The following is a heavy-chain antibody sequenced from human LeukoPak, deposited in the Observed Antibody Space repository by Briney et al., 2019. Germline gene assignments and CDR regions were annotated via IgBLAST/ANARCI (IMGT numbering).Heavy chain of an antibody. Sequence: GGSLRLSCAASGFTFSGYWMHWVRQVPGKGLVWVARINTGSTTSYADSVKGRFTISRDNSKNTLYLQMNSLRAEDTAVYYCARYYYDSSGYYHPNWFDPWGQGTLVTVSS. CDR2: INTGSTT. CDR1: GFTFSGYW. CDR3: ARYYYDSSGYYHPNWFDP. D-gene: IGHD3-22*01. J-gene: IGHJ5*02. V-gene: IGHV3-74*01.